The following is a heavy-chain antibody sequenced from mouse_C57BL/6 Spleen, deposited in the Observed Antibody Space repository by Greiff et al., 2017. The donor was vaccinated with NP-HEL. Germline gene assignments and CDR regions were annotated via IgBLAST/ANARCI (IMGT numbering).Heavy chain of an antibody. Sequence: QVQLQQSGAELARPGASVKMSCKASGYTFTSYTMHWVKQRPGPGLEWIGYITPSSGYTKYNQKFKDKATLTADKSSSTAYMQLSSLTSEDSAVYYCARDGSSFSGFAYWGQGTLVTVSA. J-gene: IGHJ3*01. CDR1: GYTFTSYT. V-gene: IGHV1-4*01. CDR2: ITPSSGYT. CDR3: ARDGSSFSGFAY. D-gene: IGHD1-1*01.